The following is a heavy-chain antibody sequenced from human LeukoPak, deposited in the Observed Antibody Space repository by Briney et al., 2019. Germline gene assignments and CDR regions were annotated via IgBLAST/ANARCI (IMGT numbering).Heavy chain of an antibody. J-gene: IGHJ4*02. Sequence: PGGSLRLSCAASGFTFSGSAMLWVRQASGKGLEWVGRIRSKANTYATAYAAPVKGRFIISRDDSKNTAHLQMNSLKTEDTAVYYCTRHNYYEDGFDYWGQGTLVTVSS. V-gene: IGHV3-73*01. D-gene: IGHD3-22*01. CDR3: TRHNYYEDGFDY. CDR2: IRSKANTYAT. CDR1: GFTFSGSA.